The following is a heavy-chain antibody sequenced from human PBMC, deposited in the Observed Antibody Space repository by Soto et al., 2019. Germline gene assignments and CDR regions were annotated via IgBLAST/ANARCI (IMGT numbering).Heavy chain of an antibody. D-gene: IGHD3-3*01. CDR3: TRDLSDTSFGVVIISSPPFDY. J-gene: IGHJ4*02. Sequence: GGSLRLSCTASGFTFGDYAMSWFRQAPGKGLEWVGFIRSKAYGGTTEYAASVKGRFTISRDDSKSIAYLQMNSLKTEDTAVYYCTRDLSDTSFGVVIISSPPFDYWGQGTLVTVSS. CDR2: IRSKAYGGTT. CDR1: GFTFGDYA. V-gene: IGHV3-49*03.